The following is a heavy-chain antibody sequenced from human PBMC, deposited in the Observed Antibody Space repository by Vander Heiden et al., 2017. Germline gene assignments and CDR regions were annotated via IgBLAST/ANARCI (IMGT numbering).Heavy chain of an antibody. CDR2: ISYGGSLQ. V-gene: IGHV3-30*18. CDR1: GFTFSNYG. J-gene: IGHJ4*02. CDR3: AKEGTEYTSTNFDY. Sequence: QVQLVESGGGVVQPGRSLRLSCAASGFTFSNYGMQGVRQAPGKGLEWVAVISYGGSLQYYADSVRGRFTISRDNSKNTLYLQMNSLRTEDTAVYYCAKEGTEYTSTNFDYWGQGTLVTVSS. D-gene: IGHD2-2*01.